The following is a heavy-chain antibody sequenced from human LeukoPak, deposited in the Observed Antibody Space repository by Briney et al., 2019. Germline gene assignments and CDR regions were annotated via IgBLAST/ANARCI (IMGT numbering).Heavy chain of an antibody. V-gene: IGHV3-7*03. Sequence: PGGSLRLSCAASGFTFSSYWMSWVRQAPGKGLEWVANIKQDGSEKYYVDSVKGRFTISRDNAKNSLYLQMNSLRAEDTALYYCAKSVGATLHDAFDIWGQGTMVTVSS. CDR1: GFTFSSYW. CDR3: AKSVGATLHDAFDI. D-gene: IGHD1-26*01. CDR2: IKQDGSEK. J-gene: IGHJ3*02.